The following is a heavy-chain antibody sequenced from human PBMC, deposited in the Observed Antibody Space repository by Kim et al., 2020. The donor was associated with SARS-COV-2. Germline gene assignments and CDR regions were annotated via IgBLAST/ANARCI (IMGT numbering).Heavy chain of an antibody. J-gene: IGHJ4*02. Sequence: GRFTISRDNSKNPLYLQMNSLRAEDTALYYCARDALYCSGGSCYNYYFDYWGQGTLVTVSS. V-gene: IGHV3-30*07. D-gene: IGHD2-15*01. CDR3: ARDALYCSGGSCYNYYFDY.